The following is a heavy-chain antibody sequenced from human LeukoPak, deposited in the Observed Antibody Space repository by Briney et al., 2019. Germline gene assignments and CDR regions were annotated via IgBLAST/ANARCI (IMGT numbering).Heavy chain of an antibody. D-gene: IGHD6-19*01. Sequence: SETLSLTCAVYGGSFSGYYWSWIRQPPGKGLEWIGEINHSGSTNYNPSLKSRVTISVDTSKNQFSLKLSSVTAADTAVYYCARGYSSGWYGAWNSHEYFQHWGQGTLVTVSS. CDR2: INHSGST. J-gene: IGHJ1*01. CDR3: ARGYSSGWYGAWNSHEYFQH. V-gene: IGHV4-34*01. CDR1: GGSFSGYY.